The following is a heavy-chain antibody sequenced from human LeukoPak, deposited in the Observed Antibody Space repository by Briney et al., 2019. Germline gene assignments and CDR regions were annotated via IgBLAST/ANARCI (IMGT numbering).Heavy chain of an antibody. CDR3: ATWDSGRYSQIDN. V-gene: IGHV4-39*01. CDR2: IYYAGDT. J-gene: IGHJ4*02. Sequence: PSGTLSLTCTVSGGPVSSSSYYWGWVRQSPEKGRECIGTIYYAGDTYYNPSLESRLTISVDTSKNQFSLKLRSVTAADTAVYYCATWDSGRYSQIDNWGQGTLVTVSS. D-gene: IGHD1-26*01. CDR1: GGPVSSSSYY.